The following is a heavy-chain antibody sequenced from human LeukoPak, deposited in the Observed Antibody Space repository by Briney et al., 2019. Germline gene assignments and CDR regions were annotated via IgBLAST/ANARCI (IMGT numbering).Heavy chain of an antibody. CDR3: AREGVSGSYLGY. D-gene: IGHD1-26*01. V-gene: IGHV1-46*01. Sequence: ASVKVSCKASGYSFTSYYIHWVRLAPGQGLEWMGVINPSGGSTRYEQKFQERVTMTRDMSTSTVYMELSSLRSEDTTIYYCAREGVSGSYLGYWGQETLVTVSS. CDR2: INPSGGST. CDR1: GYSFTSYY. J-gene: IGHJ4*02.